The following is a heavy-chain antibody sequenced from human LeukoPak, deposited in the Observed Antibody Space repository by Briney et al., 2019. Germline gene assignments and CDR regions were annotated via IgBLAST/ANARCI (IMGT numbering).Heavy chain of an antibody. CDR2: IYYSGST. D-gene: IGHD5-18*01. J-gene: IGHJ4*02. V-gene: IGHV4-59*08. CDR1: GGSISSYY. CDR3: ARHEGYSYAFAY. Sequence: SETLSLTCTVSGGSISSYYWSWIRQPPGKGLEWIGYIYYSGSTNYNPSLKSRVTISADTSKNQFSLQLSSVTAADTAVYFCARHEGYSYAFAYWGEGTLVTVSS.